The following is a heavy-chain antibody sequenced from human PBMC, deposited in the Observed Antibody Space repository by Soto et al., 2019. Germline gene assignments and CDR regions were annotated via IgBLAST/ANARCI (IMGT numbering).Heavy chain of an antibody. Sequence: PGGSLRLSCAASGFTFSDYYMSWIRQAPGKGLEWVSYISSSSSDTNYADSVRGRSTISRDNAKNSLYLQMNGLRAEDTAVYYCVRDIARVGDTYYYDYWGQGTLVTVSS. V-gene: IGHV3-11*06. CDR2: ISSSSSDT. D-gene: IGHD1-26*01. CDR3: VRDIARVGDTYYYDY. CDR1: GFTFSDYY. J-gene: IGHJ4*02.